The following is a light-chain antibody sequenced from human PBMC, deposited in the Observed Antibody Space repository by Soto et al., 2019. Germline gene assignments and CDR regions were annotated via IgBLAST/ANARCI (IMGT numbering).Light chain of an antibody. CDR2: AAS. Sequence: DIQMTQSPSTLSASVGDRVTITCRACESISSWLAWYQQKPGKALTVLIYAASSLDGGVPSRSTGSGSGAEFTPTIRSLQPDDVATYSCQPYNSYWTFAQGTKVAIK. CDR3: QPYNSYWT. V-gene: IGKV1-5*01. CDR1: ESISSW. J-gene: IGKJ1*01.